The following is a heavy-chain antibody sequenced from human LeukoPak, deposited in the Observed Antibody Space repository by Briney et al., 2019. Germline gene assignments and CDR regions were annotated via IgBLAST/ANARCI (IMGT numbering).Heavy chain of an antibody. V-gene: IGHV1-69*13. J-gene: IGHJ5*02. D-gene: IGHD3-22*01. Sequence: SMKVSCKASGGTFSSYAISWVRQAPGQGLEWMGGIIPIFGTANYAQKFQGRVTITADESTSTAYMELSSLRSEDTAVYYCAKSAGAYYDSGFDPWGQGTLVTVSS. CDR2: IIPIFGTA. CDR1: GGTFSSYA. CDR3: AKSAGAYYDSGFDP.